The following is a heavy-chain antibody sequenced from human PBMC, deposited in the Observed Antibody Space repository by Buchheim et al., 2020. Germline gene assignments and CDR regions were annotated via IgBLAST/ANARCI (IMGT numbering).Heavy chain of an antibody. Sequence: QVQLQESGPGLVKPSQTLSLTCTVSGGSISSGDYYWTWIRQPPGKGLEWIGYIYYSGSTYSNPSLKSRVTISVDTSKNLFSLRLSSVTAADTAVYYCARGPDYYDTRVGGYFDYWGQGTL. CDR1: GGSISSGDYY. CDR2: IYYSGST. J-gene: IGHJ4*02. CDR3: ARGPDYYDTRVGGYFDY. V-gene: IGHV4-30-4*01. D-gene: IGHD3-22*01.